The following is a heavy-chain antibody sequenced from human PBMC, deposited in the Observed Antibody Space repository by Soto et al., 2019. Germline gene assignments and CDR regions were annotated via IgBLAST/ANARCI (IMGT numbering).Heavy chain of an antibody. Sequence: QVQLVQSGAEVKKPGSSVKVSCKASGGTFSSYAISWVRQAPGQGLEWMGGIIPIFGTANYAQKFQGRVTITADESTSTANMELSSLRSEDTAVYYCARDLSVGATTYYYYYGMDVWGQGTTVTVSS. CDR1: GGTFSSYA. D-gene: IGHD1-26*01. J-gene: IGHJ6*02. V-gene: IGHV1-69*01. CDR2: IIPIFGTA. CDR3: ARDLSVGATTYYYYYGMDV.